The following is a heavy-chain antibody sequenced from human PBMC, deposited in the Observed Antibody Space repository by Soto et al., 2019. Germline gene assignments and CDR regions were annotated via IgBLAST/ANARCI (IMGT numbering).Heavy chain of an antibody. J-gene: IGHJ3*02. V-gene: IGHV4-34*01. D-gene: IGHD2-21*02. CDR2: MSHSGGT. CDR1: GGFVSSGSYY. Sequence: QVQLQQWGAGLLKPSETLSLTCAVYGGFVSSGSYYRSWIRQPPEKGLEWIGEMSHSGGTHFNPSLKSRVTISVDTSTNQFSLKMSSVTAAATALYYCARVERGTATSVVDACDIWGPGTMVTVSS. CDR3: ARVERGTATSVVDACDI.